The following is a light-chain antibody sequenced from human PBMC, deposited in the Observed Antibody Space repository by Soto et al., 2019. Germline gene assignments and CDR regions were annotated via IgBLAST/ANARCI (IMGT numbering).Light chain of an antibody. Sequence: EIVLIQSPATLSLSPGERATLSCRASQSVGSYLAWYQQKPGQAPRLLIYGASSRATGIPDRFSGSGSGTDFTLTISRLEPEDFAVYYCQQYGSSPRTFGQGTKVDVK. V-gene: IGKV3-20*01. J-gene: IGKJ1*01. CDR3: QQYGSSPRT. CDR2: GAS. CDR1: QSVGSY.